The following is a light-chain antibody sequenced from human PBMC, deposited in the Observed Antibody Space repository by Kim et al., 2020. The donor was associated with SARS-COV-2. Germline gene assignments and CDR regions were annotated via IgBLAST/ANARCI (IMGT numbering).Light chain of an antibody. V-gene: IGKV3-20*01. Sequence: EIVLSQSPGTLSLSPGERATLSCRASQSVSSSSLAWYQQKPGQAPSLLIYGASSRATGIPDRFGGSGSGTDFTLTINRLEPEDFAVYFCQQYGSSPFTFGGGTKVEI. J-gene: IGKJ4*01. CDR3: QQYGSSPFT. CDR2: GAS. CDR1: QSVSSSS.